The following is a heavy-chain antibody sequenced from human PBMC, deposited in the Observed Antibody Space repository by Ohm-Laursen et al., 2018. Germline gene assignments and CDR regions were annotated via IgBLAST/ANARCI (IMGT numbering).Heavy chain of an antibody. V-gene: IGHV5-51*01. CDR2: IYPGDSET. J-gene: IGHJ4*02. CDR1: GYSFTSYW. CDR3: ARRAVLVTAPFDY. Sequence: ESLRISCKGSGYSFTSYWIGWVRQMPGKGLEWMGIIYPGDSETRYNLSFQGQVTISADKSISTAYLQWSSLKASDTAMYYCARRAVLVTAPFDYWGQGTLVTVSS. D-gene: IGHD2-21*02.